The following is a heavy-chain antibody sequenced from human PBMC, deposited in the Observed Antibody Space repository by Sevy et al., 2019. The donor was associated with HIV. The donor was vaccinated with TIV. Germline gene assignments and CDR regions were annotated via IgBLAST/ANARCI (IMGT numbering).Heavy chain of an antibody. CDR3: AREAVLMGGVIVSYGMDV. D-gene: IGHD3-16*02. V-gene: IGHV3-30*04. J-gene: IGHJ6*02. Sequence: GGSLRLSCAASGFSFSRSAMHWVRQAPGKGLEWVAVMSYNGKKKYNGDSVKGRFTISRDDSKNTLYLQMNSLRAEDTAVYYCAREAVLMGGVIVSYGMDVWGQGTTVTVSS. CDR2: MSYNGKKK. CDR1: GFSFSRSA.